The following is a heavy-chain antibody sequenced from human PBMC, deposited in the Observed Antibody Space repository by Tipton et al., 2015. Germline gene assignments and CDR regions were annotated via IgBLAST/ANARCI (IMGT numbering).Heavy chain of an antibody. V-gene: IGHV3-23*01. D-gene: IGHD6-13*01. J-gene: IGHJ4*02. Sequence: LSLTCTVSGGSISSFYWSWIRQPPGKGLEWVSVISGSGESTNYADSVKGRFTFSRDNSKNTLYMQMNSLRAEDTAIYYCVKDGTRSSSWFDFDYWGQGTLVTVSS. CDR1: GGSISSFY. CDR2: ISGSGEST. CDR3: VKDGTRSSSWFDFDY.